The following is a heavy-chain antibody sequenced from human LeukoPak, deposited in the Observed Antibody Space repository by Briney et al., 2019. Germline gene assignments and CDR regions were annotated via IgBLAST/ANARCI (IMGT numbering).Heavy chain of an antibody. CDR3: AREQRYYGSGSYYTPQGSLDY. J-gene: IGHJ4*02. CDR1: AYTFISYG. V-gene: IGHV1-18*01. CDR2: ISAYNGHT. Sequence: ASVKVSCKASAYTFISYGISWVRQAPGQGLEWMGWISAYNGHTNYAQKFQGRVTMTTDTSTSTAYMELRSLRSDDTAVYYCAREQRYYGSGSYYTPQGSLDYWGQGTLVTVSS. D-gene: IGHD3-10*01.